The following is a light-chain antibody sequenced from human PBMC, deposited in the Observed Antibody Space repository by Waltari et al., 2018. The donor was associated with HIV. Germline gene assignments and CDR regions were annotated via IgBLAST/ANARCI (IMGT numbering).Light chain of an antibody. CDR3: QAWDRSLWV. J-gene: IGLJ3*02. CDR2: QDS. V-gene: IGLV3-1*01. Sequence: SYELTQPPSLSVSPGQTASITCSGDKLGDKYACWYQHKPGQSPVLVIYQDSKRPSGIPERFSGSKFGNTATLTISGTQAMDEADYYCQAWDRSLWVFGGGTKLTVL. CDR1: KLGDKY.